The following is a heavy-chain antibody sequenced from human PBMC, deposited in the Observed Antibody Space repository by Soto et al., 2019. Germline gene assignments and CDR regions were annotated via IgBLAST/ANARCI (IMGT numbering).Heavy chain of an antibody. V-gene: IGHV4-39*01. Sequence: PSETLSLTCTVSGGSISSSSYYWGWIRQPPGKGLEWIGSIYYSGSTYYNPSLKSRVTISVDTSKNQFSLKLSSVTAADTAVYYCARTIVVVVAAPPYYFDYWGQGTLVTVSS. CDR1: GGSISSSSYY. J-gene: IGHJ4*02. D-gene: IGHD2-15*01. CDR2: IYYSGST. CDR3: ARTIVVVVAAPPYYFDY.